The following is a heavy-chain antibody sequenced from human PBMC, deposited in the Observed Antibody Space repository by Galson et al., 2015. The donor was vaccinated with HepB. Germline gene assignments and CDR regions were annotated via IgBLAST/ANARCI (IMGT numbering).Heavy chain of an antibody. J-gene: IGHJ4*02. V-gene: IGHV3-30-3*01. CDR3: ARGYSYGYAQADY. CDR1: GFTFSNYA. Sequence: SLRLSCAASGFTFSNYAIHWVRQAPGKGLEWVAVISYDGSNKYYADSVKGRFTISRDNSKNTLYLQMNSLRADDTAVYYCARGYSYGYAQADYWGQGTLVTASS. CDR2: ISYDGSNK. D-gene: IGHD5-18*01.